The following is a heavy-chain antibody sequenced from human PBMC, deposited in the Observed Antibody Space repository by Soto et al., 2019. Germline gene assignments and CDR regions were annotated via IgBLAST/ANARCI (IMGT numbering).Heavy chain of an antibody. CDR2: MIPILAEP. J-gene: IGHJ5*01. CDR1: RNTFRTYS. D-gene: IGHD6-13*01. V-gene: IGHV1-69*13. CDR3: ARLWGIADLHS. Sequence: SSVKFSSRTSRNTFRTYSVNWQRHAPGQGLEWMCRMIPILAEPNYAQNFQGRVTITADEPTRTVYLEMRSLRPEDTAVYYCARLWGIADLHS.